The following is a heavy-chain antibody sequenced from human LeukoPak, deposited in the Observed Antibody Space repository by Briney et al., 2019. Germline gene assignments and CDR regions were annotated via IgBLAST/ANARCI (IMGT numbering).Heavy chain of an antibody. CDR1: GYTFTSYD. CDR3: ARVPYDYVWGSYRYTLDY. V-gene: IGHV1-8*01. D-gene: IGHD3-16*02. CDR2: MNPNSGNT. Sequence: ASVKVSCKASGYTFTSYDINWVRQAPGQGLEWMGWMNPNSGNTGYAQKFQGRVTMTRNTSISTAYMELSSLRSEDTAVYYCARVPYDYVWGSYRYTLDYWGQGTLVTVSS. J-gene: IGHJ4*02.